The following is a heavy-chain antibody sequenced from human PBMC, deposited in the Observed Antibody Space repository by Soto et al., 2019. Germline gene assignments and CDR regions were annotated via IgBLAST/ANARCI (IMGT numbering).Heavy chain of an antibody. CDR2: INAANGDT. V-gene: IGHV1-3*01. Sequence: ASVKVSCKAYGYTFTSYGIPWVRQAPGQRLEWMGWINAANGDTKYSPKFQGRVTITRDTSASTAYMELSSLRSEDTAVYYCVRRHVSATGIDWFDPWGQGTLVTVSS. D-gene: IGHD6-13*01. CDR1: GYTFTSYG. J-gene: IGHJ5*02. CDR3: VRRHVSATGIDWFDP.